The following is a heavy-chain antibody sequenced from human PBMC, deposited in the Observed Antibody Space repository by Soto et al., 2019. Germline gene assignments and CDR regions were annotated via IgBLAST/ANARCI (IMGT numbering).Heavy chain of an antibody. Sequence: QVQLMQSGVEVKKPGASVRVSCKASGYTLTSYGISWLRQAPGQGLEWMGWISAYSGKANYAQKLQGRVTMTTDRSTSTAYMELRSLRSDDTAVYYCARDNSGDFWSGYSHYYFDYWGQGTLVTVSS. J-gene: IGHJ4*02. D-gene: IGHD3-3*01. CDR3: ARDNSGDFWSGYSHYYFDY. CDR2: ISAYSGKA. CDR1: GYTLTSYG. V-gene: IGHV1-18*01.